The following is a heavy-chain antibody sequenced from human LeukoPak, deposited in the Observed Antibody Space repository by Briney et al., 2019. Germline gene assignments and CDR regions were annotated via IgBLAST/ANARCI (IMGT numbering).Heavy chain of an antibody. CDR1: GGTFSSYA. J-gene: IGHJ4*02. CDR3: AKPDYGDYGAIDY. V-gene: IGHV1-69*06. CDR2: IIPIFGTA. Sequence: SVKVSCKASGGTFSSYAISWVRQAPGQGLEWMGGIIPIFGTANYAQKFQGRVTITADKSTSTAYMELSSLRSEDTAVYYCAKPDYGDYGAIDYWGQGTLVTVSS. D-gene: IGHD4-17*01.